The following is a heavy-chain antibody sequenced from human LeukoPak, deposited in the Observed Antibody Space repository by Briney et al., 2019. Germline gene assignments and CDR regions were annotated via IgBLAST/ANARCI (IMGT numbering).Heavy chain of an antibody. CDR1: GFTFSDYY. CDR2: ISSSGNTI. J-gene: IGHJ4*02. CDR3: ARDPLEAASGVDY. D-gene: IGHD6-13*01. Sequence: PGGSLRLSCVASGFTFSDYYMSWIRQAPGKGLEWVSYISSSGNTIFYADSVKGRFTISRDNAKSSLYLQMNNLRAEDTAVYYCARDPLEAASGVDYWGQGTLVTVSS. V-gene: IGHV3-11*01.